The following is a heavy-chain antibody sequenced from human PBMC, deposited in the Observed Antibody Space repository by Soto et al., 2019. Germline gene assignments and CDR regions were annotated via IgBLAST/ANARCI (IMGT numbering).Heavy chain of an antibody. J-gene: IGHJ4*02. Sequence: GSLRLSCAASGFTFSNAWMSWVRQAPGKGLEWVGRIKSKTDGGTTDYAAPVKGRFTISRDDSKNTLYLQMNSLKTVDTAVYYCTTAQRKWELHFFDYWGQGTRVTVSS. D-gene: IGHD1-26*01. CDR3: TTAQRKWELHFFDY. CDR1: GFTFSNAW. V-gene: IGHV3-15*01. CDR2: IKSKTDGGTT.